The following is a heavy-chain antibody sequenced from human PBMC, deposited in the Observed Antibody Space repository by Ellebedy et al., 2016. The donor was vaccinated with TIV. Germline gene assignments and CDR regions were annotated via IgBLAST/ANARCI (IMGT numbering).Heavy chain of an antibody. CDR1: GYSFSTYW. J-gene: IGHJ4*02. V-gene: IGHV5-10-1*01. CDR2: IDPADSYT. Sequence: GESLKISCKGSGYSFSTYWITWVRQMPGKGLESMGRIDPADSYTNYSPSFQGHVTMSVDRSTSTAFLQWTSLKASDTAFYYCARFSGSFGGYDYWGQGTLVSVSS. CDR3: ARFSGSFGGYDY. D-gene: IGHD1-26*01.